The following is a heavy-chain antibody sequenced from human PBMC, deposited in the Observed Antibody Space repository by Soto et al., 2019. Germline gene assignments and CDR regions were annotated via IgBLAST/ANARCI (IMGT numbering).Heavy chain of an antibody. V-gene: IGHV3-13*04. CDR1: GFTFSSYD. J-gene: IGHJ4*02. D-gene: IGHD3-22*01. Sequence: EVQLEESGGGLVQPGGSLRLSCAASGFTFSSYDRPWVRQVTGKGLEWVSTFGSSGDTYYPGSLKGRFTISRENAKNSLYLQMNSLRAEDTAVYYCARGGASHNSGYYYFGLWGQGTLVTVSS. CDR3: ARGGASHNSGYYYFGL. CDR2: FGSSGDT.